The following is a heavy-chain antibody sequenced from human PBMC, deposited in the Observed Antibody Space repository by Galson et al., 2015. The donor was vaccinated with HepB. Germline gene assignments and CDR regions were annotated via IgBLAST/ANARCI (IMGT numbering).Heavy chain of an antibody. J-gene: IGHJ4*02. Sequence: TLSLTCTVSGGSISSYYWSWVRQPPGKGLEWIGYIYYSGSTNYNPSLKSRVTISVDTSKNQFSLKLSSVTAADTAVYYCARGISGYYHHFDYWGQGTLVTVSS. CDR3: ARGISGYYHHFDY. D-gene: IGHD3-3*01. V-gene: IGHV4-59*01. CDR1: GGSISSYY. CDR2: IYYSGST.